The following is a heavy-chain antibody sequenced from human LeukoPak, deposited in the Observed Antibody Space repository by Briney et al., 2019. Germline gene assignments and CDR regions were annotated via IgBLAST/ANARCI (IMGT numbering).Heavy chain of an antibody. D-gene: IGHD1-26*01. V-gene: IGHV3-53*01. CDR2: IYSGGST. CDR3: ARVLWELLAFDI. J-gene: IGHJ3*02. Sequence: GESLRLSCAVSGVTVSSNYMSWVRQAPGKGLEWVSVIYSGGSTYYADSVKGRFTISRYNSKNTLYLQMNSLRAEDTAVYYCARVLWELLAFDIWGQATMVTVSS. CDR1: GVTVSSNY.